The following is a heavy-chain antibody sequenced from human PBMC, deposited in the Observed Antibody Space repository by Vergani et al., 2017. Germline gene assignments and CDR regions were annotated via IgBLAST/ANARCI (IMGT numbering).Heavy chain of an antibody. D-gene: IGHD2-21*01. CDR1: GSIFTQSV. J-gene: IGHJ5*02. Sequence: QVQLVQSGAEVKKPGASVKISCKASGSIFTQSVMNWVRQAPGQGPEWMGWINTATGKSTYAQDFTGRFVFSLDTSVNTAYLQISSLKTEDTAIYYCAPTTTWRVCDSWGQGTLVTVST. CDR2: INTATGKS. CDR3: APTTTWRVCDS. V-gene: IGHV7-4-1*02.